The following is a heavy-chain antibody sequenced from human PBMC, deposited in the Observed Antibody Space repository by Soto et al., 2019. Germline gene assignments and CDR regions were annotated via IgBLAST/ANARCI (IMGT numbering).Heavy chain of an antibody. CDR2: INSNTGTI. CDR3: ARDEHYAFDI. J-gene: IGHJ3*02. V-gene: IGHV3-48*01. CDR1: GFTFSSYS. Sequence: EVQLVESGGGLVQPGGSLRLSCAASGFTFSSYSMNWVRQAPGKGLECLSYINSNTGTISYADSVKGRFTISKDNAKNSLSLQMNSLRAEDTALYYCARDEHYAFDIWGQGTMVTVSS.